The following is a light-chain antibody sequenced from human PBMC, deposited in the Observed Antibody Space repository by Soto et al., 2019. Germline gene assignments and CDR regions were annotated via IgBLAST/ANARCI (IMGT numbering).Light chain of an antibody. Sequence: AIPMTQSPSSLSASVGDRVIITCRASQDIGSDLGWYQQKPGKAPKLLIYAASSLHSGVPSRFSGSGSGSDFTLTISSLPPADFATYYCLQEFNYPYSFGQGTKLEIK. CDR2: AAS. CDR1: QDIGSD. CDR3: LQEFNYPYS. J-gene: IGKJ2*01. V-gene: IGKV1-6*01.